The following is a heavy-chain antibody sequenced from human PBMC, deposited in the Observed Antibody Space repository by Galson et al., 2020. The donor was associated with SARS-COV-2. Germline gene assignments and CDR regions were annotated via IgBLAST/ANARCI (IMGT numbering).Heavy chain of an antibody. CDR1: GFSLSTSGVG. V-gene: IGHV2-5*02. CDR3: AHRNSSGWYGDWFDP. CDR2: IYWDDDK. Sequence: SGPTLVKHTQTLTLTCTFTGFSLSTSGVGVGWIRQPPGKALEWLALIYWDDDKRYSPSLKSRLTITKDTSKNQVVLTMTNMDPVDTATYYCAHRNSSGWYGDWFDPWGQGTLVTVSS. D-gene: IGHD6-19*01. J-gene: IGHJ5*02.